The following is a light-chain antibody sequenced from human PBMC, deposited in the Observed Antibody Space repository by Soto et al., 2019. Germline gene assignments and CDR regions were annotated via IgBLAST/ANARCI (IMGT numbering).Light chain of an antibody. J-gene: IGLJ3*02. V-gene: IGLV1-47*02. Sequence: QSVLTQPPSASGIPGQRVTTSCSGSNSNIRSNYVYWYQQLPGTAPRLLICGDSQRPSGVPDRFYGSKSGTSASLAISGLRSEDEADYYCASWDDSLSGPVFGGGTKVTVL. CDR2: GDS. CDR3: ASWDDSLSGPV. CDR1: NSNIRSNY.